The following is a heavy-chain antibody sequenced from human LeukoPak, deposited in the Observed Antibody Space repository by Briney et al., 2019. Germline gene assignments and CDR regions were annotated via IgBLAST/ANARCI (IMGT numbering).Heavy chain of an antibody. CDR3: AKDADSSGLDAFDI. CDR1: GFTFDGYA. J-gene: IGHJ3*02. D-gene: IGHD3-22*01. Sequence: GGSLRLSCAASGFTFDGYAMHWVRQAPGKGLEWVSLISGDGGSTYYADSVKGRFTISRDNSKNSLYLQMNSLRTEDTALYYCAKDADSSGLDAFDIWGQGTMVTVSS. CDR2: ISGDGGST. V-gene: IGHV3-43*02.